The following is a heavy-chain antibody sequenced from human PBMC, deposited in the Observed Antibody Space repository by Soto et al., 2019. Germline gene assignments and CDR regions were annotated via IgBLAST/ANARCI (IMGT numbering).Heavy chain of an antibody. CDR2: INPSGGST. V-gene: IGHV1-46*01. D-gene: IGHD2-8*01. Sequence: GASVKVSCQASGYTLTNYGISWVRQAPGQGLEWMGIINPSGGSTSYAQKFQGRVTVTRDTSTSTVYMELSSLRSEDTAVYYCAREKWPRGAFDIWGQGTMVTVSS. J-gene: IGHJ3*02. CDR3: AREKWPRGAFDI. CDR1: GYTLTNYG.